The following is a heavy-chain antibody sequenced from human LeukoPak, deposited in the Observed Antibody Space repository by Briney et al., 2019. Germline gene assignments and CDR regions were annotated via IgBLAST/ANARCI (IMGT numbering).Heavy chain of an antibody. Sequence: GGSLRLSCAASGFTFRAFDMHWVRQCAGKGLERVSGIGPDGDIYYAASVKGRFTISRENGENSVHLQMNSLRAGDTAVYYCVRDSNYYAMDVWGQGTTVTVSS. V-gene: IGHV3-13*01. CDR2: IGPDGDI. J-gene: IGHJ6*02. CDR1: GFTFRAFD. D-gene: IGHD2-8*01. CDR3: VRDSNYYAMDV.